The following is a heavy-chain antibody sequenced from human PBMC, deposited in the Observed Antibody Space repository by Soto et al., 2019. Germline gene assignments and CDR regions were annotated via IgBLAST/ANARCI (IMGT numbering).Heavy chain of an antibody. V-gene: IGHV6-1*01. CDR1: GDSVSSNSAA. CDR2: TYYRSKWYN. D-gene: IGHD2-15*01. J-gene: IGHJ4*02. Sequence: SQTLSLTCAISGDSVSSNSAAWNWIRQSPSRGLEWQGRTYYRSKWYNDYAVSVKSRITINPDTSKNQFSLQLNSVTPEDTAVYYCARTLQVAATGSYYFDYWGQGTLVTVSS. CDR3: ARTLQVAATGSYYFDY.